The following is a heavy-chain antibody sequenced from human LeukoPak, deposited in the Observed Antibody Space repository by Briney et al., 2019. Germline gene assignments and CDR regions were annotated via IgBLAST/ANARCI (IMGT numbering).Heavy chain of an antibody. CDR3: ARAGGTFDN. CDR1: GDSFSSKSAS. D-gene: IGHD1-1*01. J-gene: IGHJ4*02. CDR2: TYYRSKLYF. Sequence: SQTLSLTCAISGDSFSSKSASWDWIRQSPSRGLEWLGRTYYRSKLYFEYAVSVKSLISINPDTSQNQFSLQLSSLTIEDTAVYYCARAGGTFDNWGQGTLVTVSS. V-gene: IGHV6-1*01.